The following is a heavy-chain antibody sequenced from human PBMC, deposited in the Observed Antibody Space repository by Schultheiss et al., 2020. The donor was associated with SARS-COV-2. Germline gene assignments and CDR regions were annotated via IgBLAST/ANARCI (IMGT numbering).Heavy chain of an antibody. Sequence: GGSLRLSCAASGFTFSNAWMSWVRQAPGKGLEWVSAISGSGGSTYYADSVKGRFTISRDNAKNSLYLQMNSLRAEDTAVYYCARDRWRGFDYWGQGTLVTVSS. J-gene: IGHJ4*02. D-gene: IGHD4-23*01. CDR1: GFTFSNAW. CDR3: ARDRWRGFDY. CDR2: ISGSGGST. V-gene: IGHV3-23*01.